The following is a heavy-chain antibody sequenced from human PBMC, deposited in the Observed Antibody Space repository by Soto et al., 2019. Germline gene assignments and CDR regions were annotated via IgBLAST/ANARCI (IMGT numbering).Heavy chain of an antibody. Sequence: SVKVSCKASVGTFSSYAISWVRQAPGQGLEWMGGIIPIFGTANYAQKFQGRVTITADESTSTAYMELSSLRSEDTAVYYCARLDIVVVVAAVEYYYGMDVWGQGTTVTVSS. D-gene: IGHD2-15*01. J-gene: IGHJ6*02. CDR1: VGTFSSYA. CDR3: ARLDIVVVVAAVEYYYGMDV. CDR2: IIPIFGTA. V-gene: IGHV1-69*13.